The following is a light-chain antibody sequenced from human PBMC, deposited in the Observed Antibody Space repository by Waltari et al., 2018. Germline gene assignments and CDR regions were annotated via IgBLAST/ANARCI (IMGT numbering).Light chain of an antibody. Sequence: QSALTQPRSVSGSPGQSVTISCTGTSGAVGGYNFVSWYQHPPGKAPKVLIYDVNERPSGVPDRFSGSKSGNTASLTISGLQPEDEADYYCCSYAGSYTLIFGGGTKLTVL. J-gene: IGLJ2*01. CDR2: DVN. CDR3: CSYAGSYTLI. CDR1: SGAVGGYNF. V-gene: IGLV2-11*01.